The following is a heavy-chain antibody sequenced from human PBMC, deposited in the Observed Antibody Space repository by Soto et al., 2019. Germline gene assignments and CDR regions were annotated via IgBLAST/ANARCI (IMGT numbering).Heavy chain of an antibody. D-gene: IGHD3-22*01. V-gene: IGHV1-3*01. J-gene: IGHJ4*02. CDR2: INAGNGNT. CDR3: AREHYYDSSGLDY. Sequence: ASVKVSCKASGYTFTSYAMHWLRQAPGQRLEWMGWINAGNGNTKYSQKFQGRVTITRDTSASTAYMELSSLRPEDTAVYYCAREHYYDSSGLDYWGQGTLVTVSS. CDR1: GYTFTSYA.